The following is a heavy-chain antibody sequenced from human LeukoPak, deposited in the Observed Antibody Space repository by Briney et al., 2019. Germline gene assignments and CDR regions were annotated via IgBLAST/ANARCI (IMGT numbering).Heavy chain of an antibody. J-gene: IGHJ4*02. CDR1: GGSISSSSYY. CDR3: ARVGRPDYGDTFDY. V-gene: IGHV4-39*07. D-gene: IGHD4-17*01. CDR2: IYYSGST. Sequence: SETLSLTCTVSGGSISSSSYYWGWIRQPPGKGLEWIGSIYYSGSTYYNPSLKSRVTISVDTSKNQFSLKLSSVTAADTAVYYCARVGRPDYGDTFDYWGQGTLVTVSS.